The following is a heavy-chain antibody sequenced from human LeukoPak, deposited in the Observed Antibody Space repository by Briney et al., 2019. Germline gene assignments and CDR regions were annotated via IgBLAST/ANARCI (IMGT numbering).Heavy chain of an antibody. D-gene: IGHD6-13*01. CDR1: GFTFSSYW. J-gene: IGHJ4*02. Sequence: GGSLRLSCAASGFTFSSYWMSWVRQAPGKGLEWVANIKQDGSEKYYVDSVKGRFTISRDNAKNSQYLQTNSLRAEDTAVYYCAREISSSWSDYFDYWGQGTLVTVSS. CDR3: AREISSSWSDYFDY. V-gene: IGHV3-7*01. CDR2: IKQDGSEK.